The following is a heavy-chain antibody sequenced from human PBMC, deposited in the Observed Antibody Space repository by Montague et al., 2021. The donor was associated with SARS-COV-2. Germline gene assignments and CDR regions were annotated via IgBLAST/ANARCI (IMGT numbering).Heavy chain of an antibody. CDR3: ARRRYGSGSYYLDY. Sequence: VKPTQTLTLTCTFSGFSLSTSGMCVSWIRQPPGKALEWLALIDWDDDKYYSTSLKTRLTISKDTSKNQVVLTMTNMDPVDTATYYCARRRYGSGSYYLDYWGQGTLVTVSS. D-gene: IGHD3-10*01. CDR1: GFSLSTSGMC. V-gene: IGHV2-70*01. CDR2: IDWDDDK. J-gene: IGHJ4*02.